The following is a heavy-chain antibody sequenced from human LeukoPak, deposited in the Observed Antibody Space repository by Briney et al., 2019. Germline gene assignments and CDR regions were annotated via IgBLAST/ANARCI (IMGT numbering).Heavy chain of an antibody. CDR2: IIPIFGTA. V-gene: IGHV1-69*13. CDR1: GGTFSSYA. CDR3: GRDFVEMATTTFDY. Sequence: LRASVKVSCKASGGTFSSYAISWVRQAPGQGLEWMGGIIPIFGTANYAQRFQGRVTITADESTSTAYMELSSLRSEDTAVYYCGRDFVEMATTTFDYWGQGTLVTVSS. J-gene: IGHJ4*02. D-gene: IGHD5-24*01.